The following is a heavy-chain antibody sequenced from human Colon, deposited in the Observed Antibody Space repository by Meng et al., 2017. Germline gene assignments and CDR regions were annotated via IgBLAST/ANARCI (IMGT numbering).Heavy chain of an antibody. Sequence: QLQLQESGPGVVEPSGTLSLTVAVSGGSISSYNWWSWVRQPPGKGLEWIGQIDLGGTPYYNPSLESRVIMSLDKSKNQLSLRLTSVAAADTAVYYCARHGGWHFDYWGQGALVTVPS. CDR1: GGSISSYNW. CDR3: ARHGGWHFDY. J-gene: IGHJ4*02. V-gene: IGHV4-4*02. D-gene: IGHD6-19*01. CDR2: IDLGGTP.